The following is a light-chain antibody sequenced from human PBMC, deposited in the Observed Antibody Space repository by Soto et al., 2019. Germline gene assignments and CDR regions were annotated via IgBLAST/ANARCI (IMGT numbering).Light chain of an antibody. CDR2: DVS. CDR1: SSDVGGYNY. Sequence: QSALTQPASVSGSPGQSITISCTGTSSDVGGYNYVSWYQQHPGKAPKLMIYDVSNRPSGVSNRFSGSKSGNTASLTISGPQAEDEADYYRSSYTRNRTLPVVFGGGTK. CDR3: SSYTRNRTLPVV. J-gene: IGLJ2*01. V-gene: IGLV2-14*01.